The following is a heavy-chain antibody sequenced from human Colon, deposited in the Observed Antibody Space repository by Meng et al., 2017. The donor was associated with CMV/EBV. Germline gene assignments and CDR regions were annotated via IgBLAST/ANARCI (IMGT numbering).Heavy chain of an antibody. Sequence: QGHLPPWGAAVLTPSETLSLTHTVSADSSTGYHWTWIRQPPGKGPEWLGEINYRGSIHYNPSLESRVTISLDMSTKQLSLKLNSVTAADTAVYYCVRGNWVSDFWGQGTLVTVSS. CDR3: VRGNWVSDF. CDR1: ADSSTGYH. CDR2: INYRGSI. V-gene: IGHV4-34*02. D-gene: IGHD7-27*01. J-gene: IGHJ4*02.